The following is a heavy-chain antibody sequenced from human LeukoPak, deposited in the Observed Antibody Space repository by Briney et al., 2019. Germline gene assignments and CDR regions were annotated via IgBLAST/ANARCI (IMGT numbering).Heavy chain of an antibody. CDR3: ARGLVGYSSGWYRY. V-gene: IGHV4-4*07. D-gene: IGHD6-19*01. CDR2: IYTSGST. CDR1: GGSISSYY. Sequence: SETLSLTCTVSGGSISSYYWSWIRQPAGKGLEWIGRIYTSGSTNYNPSLKSRVTISVDTSKNQFSLKLSSVTAADTAVYYCARGLVGYSSGWYRYWGQGTLVTVSS. J-gene: IGHJ4*02.